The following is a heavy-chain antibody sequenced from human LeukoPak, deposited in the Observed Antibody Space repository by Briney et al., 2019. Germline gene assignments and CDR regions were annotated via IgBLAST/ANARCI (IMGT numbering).Heavy chain of an antibody. V-gene: IGHV4-39*07. Sequence: PSETLSLTCTVSGGSISSSSYYWGWLRQPPGTGLEWVGSIYYSGSTYYNPSLKSRVTISVDTSKNQFSLKLSSVTAADTAVYYCARDHTYYYDSSGYYFDYWGQGTLVTVSS. CDR3: ARDHTYYYDSSGYYFDY. D-gene: IGHD3-22*01. CDR1: GGSISSSSYY. J-gene: IGHJ4*02. CDR2: IYYSGST.